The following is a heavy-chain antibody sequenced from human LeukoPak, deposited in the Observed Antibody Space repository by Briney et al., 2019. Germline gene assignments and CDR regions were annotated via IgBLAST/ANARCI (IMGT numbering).Heavy chain of an antibody. D-gene: IGHD5-24*01. CDR3: ASSRGWLQPIDH. V-gene: IGHV4-39*07. CDR1: GGSISTGTYY. CDR2: MYYSGST. Sequence: PSETLSLTCSVSGGSISTGTYYWGWIRQPPGKGLEWIGSMYYSGSTYYNPSLKSRVTISVDTSKNQFSLKMTSVTAADTAVYYCASSRGWLQPIDHWGQGTLVTVSS. J-gene: IGHJ4*02.